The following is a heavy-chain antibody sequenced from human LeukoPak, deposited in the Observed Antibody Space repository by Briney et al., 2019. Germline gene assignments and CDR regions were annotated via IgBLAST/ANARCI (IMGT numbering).Heavy chain of an antibody. J-gene: IGHJ4*02. Sequence: SETLSLTCTVSGGSISSYYWSWIRQPPGKGPEWIGYIYYSGSTNYNPSLKSRVTISVDTSKNQFSLKLSSVTAADTAVYYCARSAWSGYYREFDYWGQGTLVAVSS. CDR2: IYYSGST. V-gene: IGHV4-59*01. D-gene: IGHD3-3*01. CDR3: ARSAWSGYYREFDY. CDR1: GGSISSYY.